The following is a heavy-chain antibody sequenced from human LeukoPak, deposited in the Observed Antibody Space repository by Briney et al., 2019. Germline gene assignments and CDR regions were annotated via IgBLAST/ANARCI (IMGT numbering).Heavy chain of an antibody. J-gene: IGHJ6*02. CDR2: ISGSGGST. CDR3: ALGCYGASCYTAETYYYYGMGV. D-gene: IGHD2-2*02. CDR1: GFTFSSYA. Sequence: GGSLRLSCAASGFTFSSYAMSWVRQAPGKGLEWVSAISGSGGSTYYADSVKGRFTISRDNSKNTLYLQMNSLRAEDTAVYYCALGCYGASCYTAETYYYYGMGVWGQGTTVTVSS. V-gene: IGHV3-23*01.